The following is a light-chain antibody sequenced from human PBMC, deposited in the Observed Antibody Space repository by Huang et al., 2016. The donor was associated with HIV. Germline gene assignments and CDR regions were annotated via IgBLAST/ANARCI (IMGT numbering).Light chain of an antibody. J-gene: IGKJ1*01. CDR2: GAS. CDR3: QQYGSSPET. Sequence: EIVLTQSPGTLSLSPGKRSTLSCMASQNVSGDYLAWHQQNLGQAPRRLIYGASRRAAGICDRSSGSGSGTDFTLSISKLEPEDFAEYFCQQYGSSPETFGQGTKVEI. CDR1: QNVSGDY. V-gene: IGKV3-20*01.